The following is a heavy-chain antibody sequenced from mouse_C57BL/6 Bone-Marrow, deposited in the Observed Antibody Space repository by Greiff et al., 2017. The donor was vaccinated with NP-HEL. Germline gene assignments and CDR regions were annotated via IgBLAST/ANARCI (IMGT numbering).Heavy chain of an antibody. CDR1: GFNIKDDY. V-gene: IGHV14-4*01. D-gene: IGHD2-3*01. Sequence: VHVKQSGAELVRPGASVKLSCTASGFNIKDDYMHWVKQRPEQGLEWIGWIDPENGDTEYASKFQGKATITADTSSNTAYLQLSSLTSEDTAVYYCTTRTALYDGYYGGAMDYWGQGTSVTVSS. CDR2: IDPENGDT. J-gene: IGHJ4*01. CDR3: TTRTALYDGYYGGAMDY.